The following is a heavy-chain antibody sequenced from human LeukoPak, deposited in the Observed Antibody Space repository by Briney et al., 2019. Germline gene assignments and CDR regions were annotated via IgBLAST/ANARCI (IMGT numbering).Heavy chain of an antibody. CDR1: GFTFSSYG. Sequence: GGSLRLSCAASGFTFSSYGMHWVRQAPGKGLEWVAFIRYDGSNKYYADSVKGRFTISRDNTKNTLYLQMNSLRAEDTAVYYCAKEFRIAAVAYFDYWGQGTLVTVSS. D-gene: IGHD6-13*01. J-gene: IGHJ4*02. CDR2: IRYDGSNK. CDR3: AKEFRIAAVAYFDY. V-gene: IGHV3-30*02.